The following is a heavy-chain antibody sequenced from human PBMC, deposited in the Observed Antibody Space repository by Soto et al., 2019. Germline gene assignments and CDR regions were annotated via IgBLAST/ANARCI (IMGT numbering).Heavy chain of an antibody. Sequence: GVLRLSCATSGFILSDCAMNWVRQAPGKGLEWVSYISSSSSVIDYADSVKGRFTVSRDNARNSLYLQMNSLRAEDTAVYYCARDLSWGSNWYYYMDVWGKGTTVTVSS. V-gene: IGHV3-48*01. J-gene: IGHJ6*03. CDR1: GFILSDCA. D-gene: IGHD7-27*01. CDR2: ISSSSSVI. CDR3: ARDLSWGSNWYYYMDV.